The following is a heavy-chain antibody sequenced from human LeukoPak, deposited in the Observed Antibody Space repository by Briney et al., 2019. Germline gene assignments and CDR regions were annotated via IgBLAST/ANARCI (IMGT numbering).Heavy chain of an antibody. CDR1: GGSISSGSFY. CDR2: INHSGST. CDR3: ARGFPRRRYDFWSGYNWFDP. D-gene: IGHD3-3*01. Sequence: PSETLSLTCAVSGGSISSGSFYWNWIRQPPGKGLEWIGEINHSGSTNYNPSLKSRVTISVDMSKNQFSLKLSSVTAADTAVYYCARGFPRRRYDFWSGYNWFDPWGQGTLVTVSS. J-gene: IGHJ5*02. V-gene: IGHV4-39*07.